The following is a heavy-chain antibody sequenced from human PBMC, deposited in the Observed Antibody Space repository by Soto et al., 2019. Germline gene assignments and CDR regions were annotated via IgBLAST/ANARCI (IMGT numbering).Heavy chain of an antibody. CDR1: EFAFNYYS. CDR3: ARVRREYYYYYGMDV. CDR2: ISSSSSTS. J-gene: IGHJ6*02. V-gene: IGHV3-48*02. Sequence: PGGTLRLSCAASEFAFNYYSMNWVRQAPGQGLEWVSYISSSSSTSNYADSVKGRFTISRDNAKNSLYLQMNSLRDEDTAVYYCARVRREYYYYYGMDVWGQGTPVTVSS. D-gene: IGHD3-16*01.